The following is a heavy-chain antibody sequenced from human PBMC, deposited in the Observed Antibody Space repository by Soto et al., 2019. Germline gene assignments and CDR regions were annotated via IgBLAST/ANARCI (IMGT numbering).Heavy chain of an antibody. Sequence: PGGSLRLSCAASGFPFSDAWMTWVRQAPGKGLEWVGRIKSKTDGGTTDYAAPVKGRFTILRDDSKNTLYLQMSSLKTEDTAMYHCTTQRNGDYYSWGQGTLVTV. CDR3: TTQRNGDYYS. D-gene: IGHD4-17*01. J-gene: IGHJ4*02. V-gene: IGHV3-15*01. CDR2: IKSKTDGGTT. CDR1: GFPFSDAW.